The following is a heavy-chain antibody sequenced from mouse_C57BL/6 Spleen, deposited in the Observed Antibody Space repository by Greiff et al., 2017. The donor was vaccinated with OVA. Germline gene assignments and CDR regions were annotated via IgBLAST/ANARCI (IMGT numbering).Heavy chain of an antibody. CDR1: GYTFTDYY. J-gene: IGHJ4*01. D-gene: IGHD1-1*01. Sequence: EVQLQQSGPELVKPGASVKISCKASGYTFTDYYMNWVKQSHGKSLEWIGDINPNNGGTSYNQKFKGKATLTVDKSSSTAYMELRSLTSEDSAVYYCAIYGSSYNYAMDYWGQGTSVTVSS. V-gene: IGHV1-26*01. CDR2: INPNNGGT. CDR3: AIYGSSYNYAMDY.